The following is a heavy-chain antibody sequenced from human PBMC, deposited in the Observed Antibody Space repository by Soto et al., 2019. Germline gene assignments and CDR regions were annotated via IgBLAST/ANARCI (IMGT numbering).Heavy chain of an antibody. CDR1: GFTFSNAW. Sequence: GGSLRLSCAASGFTFSNAWMNWVRQAPGKGLEWVGRIKSKTDGGTTDYAAPVKGRFTISRDDSKNTLYLQMNSLKTEDTAVYYCTTASMPLGRFLEWLLSPYYYYGMDVWGQGTTVTVSS. D-gene: IGHD3-3*01. J-gene: IGHJ6*02. CDR3: TTASMPLGRFLEWLLSPYYYYGMDV. CDR2: IKSKTDGGTT. V-gene: IGHV3-15*07.